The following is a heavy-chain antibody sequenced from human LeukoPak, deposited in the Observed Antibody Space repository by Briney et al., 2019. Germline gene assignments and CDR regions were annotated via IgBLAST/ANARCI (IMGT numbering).Heavy chain of an antibody. CDR3: ARVKRVVSAAFDY. Sequence: PSETLSLTCAVYGGSFSGYYWSWIRQPPGKGLEWIGEINHSGSTNYNPSLKSRVTISVDTSKNQFSLKLSSVTAADTAVYYCARVKRVVSAAFDYWGQGTLVTVSS. CDR2: INHSGST. CDR1: GGSFSGYY. D-gene: IGHD2-2*01. J-gene: IGHJ4*02. V-gene: IGHV4-34*01.